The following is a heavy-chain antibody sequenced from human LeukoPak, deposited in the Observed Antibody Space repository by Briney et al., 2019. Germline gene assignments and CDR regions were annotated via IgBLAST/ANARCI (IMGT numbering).Heavy chain of an antibody. CDR2: IYYSGST. J-gene: IGHJ5*02. CDR3: ARVPGGWINWFDP. D-gene: IGHD6-19*01. V-gene: IGHV4-39*07. CDR1: GGSISSSSHY. Sequence: PSETLSLTCTVPGGSISSSSHYWGCIRQPPGKGLEWIGSIYYSGSTYYNPSLKSRVTISVDTSKNQFSLKLTSVTAADTAVYYCARVPGGWINWFDPWGQGTLVTVSS.